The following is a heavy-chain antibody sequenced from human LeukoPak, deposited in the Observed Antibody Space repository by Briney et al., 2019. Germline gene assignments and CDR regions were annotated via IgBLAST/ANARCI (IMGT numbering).Heavy chain of an antibody. CDR1: GYTFTSYG. V-gene: IGHV1-18*01. J-gene: IGHJ4*02. Sequence: ASVKVSCKASGYTFTSYGISWVRQAPGQGLEWMGWISAYNGNTNYAQKLQGRVTMTTDTSTSTAYMELSSLTSEDTAVYYCARDGGSYYDFDYWGQGTLFSVSS. CDR3: ARDGGSYYDFDY. D-gene: IGHD1-26*01. CDR2: ISAYNGNT.